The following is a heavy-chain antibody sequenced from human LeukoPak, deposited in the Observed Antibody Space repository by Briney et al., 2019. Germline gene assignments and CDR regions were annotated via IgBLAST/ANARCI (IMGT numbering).Heavy chain of an antibody. CDR3: ARRSLAYCTNGVCPFDY. J-gene: IGHJ4*02. Sequence: ASVKVSCKASGYTFTSYGISWVRQAPGQGLEWMGWISAYNGNTNYAQKLQGRVTMTTDTSTSTAYMELRSLRSDDTAVYYCARRSLAYCTNGVCPFDYWGQGTLVTVSS. V-gene: IGHV1-18*01. D-gene: IGHD2-8*01. CDR1: GYTFTSYG. CDR2: ISAYNGNT.